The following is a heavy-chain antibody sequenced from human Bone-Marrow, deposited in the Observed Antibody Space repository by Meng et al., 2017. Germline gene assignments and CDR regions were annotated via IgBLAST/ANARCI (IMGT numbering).Heavy chain of an antibody. CDR3: ARPIASSWYSGGYYYGMDV. CDR1: GFTFSSYS. D-gene: IGHD6-13*01. V-gene: IGHV3-21*01. Sequence: GESLKISCAASGFTFSSYSMNWVRQAPGKGLEWVSSISSSSSYIYYADSVKGRFTISRGNAKNSLYLQMNSLRAEDTAVYYCARPIASSWYSGGYYYGMDVWGQGTTVTVSS. J-gene: IGHJ6*02. CDR2: ISSSSSYI.